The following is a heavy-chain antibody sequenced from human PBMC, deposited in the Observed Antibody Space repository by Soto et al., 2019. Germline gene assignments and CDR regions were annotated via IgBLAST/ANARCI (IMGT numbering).Heavy chain of an antibody. D-gene: IGHD3-10*01. J-gene: IGHJ6*02. Sequence: QVQLVQSGAEVKKPGSSVKVSCKASGGTFSSYAISWVRQAPGQGLEWMGGIIPIFGTANYAQKFQGRVTITADESTSTAYMKLSSLRSEDTAVYYCARPASDTYYYGSGSYLSYYYYGMDVWGQGTTVTVSS. V-gene: IGHV1-69*01. CDR1: GGTFSSYA. CDR2: IIPIFGTA. CDR3: ARPASDTYYYGSGSYLSYYYYGMDV.